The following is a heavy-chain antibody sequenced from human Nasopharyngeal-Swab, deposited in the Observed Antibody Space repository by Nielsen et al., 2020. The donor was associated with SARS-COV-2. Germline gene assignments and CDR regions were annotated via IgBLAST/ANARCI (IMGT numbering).Heavy chain of an antibody. CDR3: ARGPIGIAAAGTIGWFDP. J-gene: IGHJ5*02. CDR1: GYTFTGYY. D-gene: IGHD6-13*01. V-gene: IGHV1-2*04. Sequence: ASVKVSCKASGYTFTGYYMHWVRQAPGQGLEWMGWINPNSGGTNYAQKFQGWVTMTRDTSISTAYMELSRLGSDDTAVYYCARGPIGIAAAGTIGWFDPWGQGTLVTVSS. CDR2: INPNSGGT.